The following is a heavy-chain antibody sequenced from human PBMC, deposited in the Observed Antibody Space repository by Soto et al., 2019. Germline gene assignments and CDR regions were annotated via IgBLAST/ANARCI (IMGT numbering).Heavy chain of an antibody. J-gene: IGHJ4*02. D-gene: IGHD3-3*01. Sequence: QVQLVQSGAEVKKPGASVKVSCKASGYTFTGHYIHWVRQAPEQGPEWMGEIGPESGATRYAQKFRGRVTMTMDSSITTVYMELKNLSPDDTAVYYCGRGRSGPIVVFYWGQGTPVTVSS. CDR2: IGPESGAT. CDR3: GRGRSGPIVVFY. CDR1: GYTFTGHY. V-gene: IGHV1-2*02.